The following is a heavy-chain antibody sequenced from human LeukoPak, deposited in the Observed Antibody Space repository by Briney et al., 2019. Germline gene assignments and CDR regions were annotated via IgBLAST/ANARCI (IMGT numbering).Heavy chain of an antibody. V-gene: IGHV1-69*06. J-gene: IGHJ4*02. CDR3: ARSWGAAAGKNFAY. Sequence: ASVKVSCKASGYTFTSYAISWVRQAPGQGLEWRGGIIPIFGTTNYAQKFQGRVTITADKSTSTAYMELSSLRFEDTAVYYCARSWGAAAGKNFAYWGQGTLVIVSS. CDR1: GYTFTSYA. CDR2: IIPIFGTT. D-gene: IGHD6-13*01.